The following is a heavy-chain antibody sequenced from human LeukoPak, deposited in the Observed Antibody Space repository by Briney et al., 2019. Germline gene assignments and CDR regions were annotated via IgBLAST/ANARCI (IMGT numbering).Heavy chain of an antibody. CDR2: IYYSGST. CDR3: ARGRDTYMDV. D-gene: IGHD3-10*01. J-gene: IGHJ6*03. CDR1: GGSISSGDYY. V-gene: IGHV4-30-4*01. Sequence: PSETLSLTCTVSGGSISSGDYYWSWIRQPPGKGLEWIGYIYYSGSTYYSPSLKSRVTMSVDRSKNQCSLKLSSVTVADTAVYYCARGRDTYMDVWGRGTTVTVSS.